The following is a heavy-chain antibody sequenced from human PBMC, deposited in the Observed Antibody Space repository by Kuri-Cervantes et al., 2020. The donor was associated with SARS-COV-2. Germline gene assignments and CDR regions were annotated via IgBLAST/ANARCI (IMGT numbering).Heavy chain of an antibody. D-gene: IGHD3-3*01. CDR2: INHSGST. CDR3: ARGSKSGYRNYYYYAMDV. Sequence: GSLRLSCAVYGGSFSGYYWSWIRQPPGKGLEWIGEINHSGSTNYNPSLKSRVTISVDRSKNQFSLNLTSVTAADTAVYYCARGSKSGYRNYYYYAMDVWGRGTTVTVSS. J-gene: IGHJ6*02. V-gene: IGHV4-34*01. CDR1: GGSFSGYY.